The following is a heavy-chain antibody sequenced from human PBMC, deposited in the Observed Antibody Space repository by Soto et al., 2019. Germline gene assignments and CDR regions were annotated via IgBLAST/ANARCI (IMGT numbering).Heavy chain of an antibody. Sequence: SETLSLTCTVSGGSISSGDYYWSWIRQPPGKGLEWIGYIYHSGSTYYNPSLKSRVTISVDTSKNQFSLKLSSVTAADTAVYYCARPPPLGYFDYWGQGTLVTVSS. CDR2: IYHSGST. J-gene: IGHJ4*02. CDR1: GGSISSGDYY. CDR3: ARPPPLGYFDY. V-gene: IGHV4-30-4*01.